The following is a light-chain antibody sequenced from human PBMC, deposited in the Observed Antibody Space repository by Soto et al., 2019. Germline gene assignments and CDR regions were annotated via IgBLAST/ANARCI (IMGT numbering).Light chain of an antibody. CDR1: SSDVGGYKY. V-gene: IGLV2-14*01. J-gene: IGLJ2*01. CDR3: ASYTSSSTSVI. CDR2: EVS. Sequence: QSVLTQPASVSGSPGQSITISCTGTSSDVGGYKYVSLYQQHPDKAPKLIIFEVSNRPSGISSRFSGSKSGNTASLTISGLQAEDEADYYCASYTSSSTSVIFGRGTKVTVL.